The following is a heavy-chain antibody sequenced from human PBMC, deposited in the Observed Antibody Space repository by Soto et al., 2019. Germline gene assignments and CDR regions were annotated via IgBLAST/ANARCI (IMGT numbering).Heavy chain of an antibody. Sequence: ASVKVSCKASGYTFTGHYMHWVRQAPGQGLEWMGWINPNSGGTNYAQKFQGWVTMTRDTSISTAYMELSRLRSDDTAVYYCAREYCSSTSCPGAFDPWGQGTLVTVSS. CDR3: AREYCSSTSCPGAFDP. D-gene: IGHD2-2*01. J-gene: IGHJ5*02. CDR2: INPNSGGT. V-gene: IGHV1-2*04. CDR1: GYTFTGHY.